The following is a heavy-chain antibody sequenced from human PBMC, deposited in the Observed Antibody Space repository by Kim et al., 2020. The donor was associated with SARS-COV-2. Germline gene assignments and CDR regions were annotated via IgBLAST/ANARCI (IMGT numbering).Heavy chain of an antibody. CDR1: GDSISANSSA. V-gene: IGHV6-1*01. CDR3: ARGRQQRPRINVDV. D-gene: IGHD6-13*01. Sequence: SQTLSLTCVISGDSISANSSAWNWVRQSPSRGLEWLGMTYFWSQWYNDYAGSVKYRITITPDTSKNQVYLQLESVTPDDTAVYFCARGRQQRPRINVDVWGRRTTVTAS. CDR2: TYFWSQWYN. J-gene: IGHJ6*02.